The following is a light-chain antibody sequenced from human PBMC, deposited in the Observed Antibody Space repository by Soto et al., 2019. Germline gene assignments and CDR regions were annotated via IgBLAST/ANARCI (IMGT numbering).Light chain of an antibody. J-gene: IGLJ1*01. V-gene: IGLV1-44*01. CDR1: SSDIGSNP. CDR3: SSYTSSSTGNV. Sequence: QSVLTQPPSASGTPGQRVAISCSGGSSDIGSNPVNWYLHLPGAAPKLLIYRDNQRPSGVPDRFSGSKSGTSASLTISGLQSEDEADYYCSSYTSSSTGNVFGTGTKLTVL. CDR2: RDN.